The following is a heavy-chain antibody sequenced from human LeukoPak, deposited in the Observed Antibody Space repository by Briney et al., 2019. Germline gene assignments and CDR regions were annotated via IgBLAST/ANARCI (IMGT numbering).Heavy chain of an antibody. CDR2: ISSSGSTI. CDR3: ARDRCSSTCCYWIRYGMDV. J-gene: IGHJ6*02. Sequence: GGSLRLSCAASGFTFSDYYMSWIRQAPGKGLEWVSYISSSGSTIYYADSVKGRFTISRDNAKNSLYLQMNSLRAEDTAVYYCARDRCSSTCCYWIRYGMDVWGQGTTVTVSS. D-gene: IGHD2-2*01. CDR1: GFTFSDYY. V-gene: IGHV3-11*01.